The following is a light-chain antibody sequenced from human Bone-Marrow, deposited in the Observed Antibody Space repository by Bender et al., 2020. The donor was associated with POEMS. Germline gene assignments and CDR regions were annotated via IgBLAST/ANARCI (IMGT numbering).Light chain of an antibody. V-gene: IGLV2-8*01. Sequence: QSALTQPPSASGSPGQSVTISCTGTSSDVGAYNYVSWYQQHPGKAPKLMIYDVNKRPSGVSNRFSGSKSGNTASLTISGLQAEDEADYYCLSFAGYSTWVFGGGTKLTVL. CDR2: DVN. J-gene: IGLJ3*02. CDR1: SSDVGAYNY. CDR3: LSFAGYSTWV.